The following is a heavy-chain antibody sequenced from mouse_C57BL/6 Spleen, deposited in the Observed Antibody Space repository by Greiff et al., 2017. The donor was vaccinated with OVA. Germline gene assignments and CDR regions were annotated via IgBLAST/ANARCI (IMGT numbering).Heavy chain of an antibody. Sequence: QVQLQQSGAELARPGASVKLSCKASGYTFTSYGISWVKQRTGQGLEWIGEIYPRSGNTYYNEKFKGKATLTADKSSSTAYMELRILTSEYSAVYFCSSLYGNYKAYWGQGTLVTVSA. D-gene: IGHD2-1*01. CDR1: GYTFTSYG. J-gene: IGHJ3*01. CDR3: SSLYGNYKAY. CDR2: IYPRSGNT. V-gene: IGHV1-81*01.